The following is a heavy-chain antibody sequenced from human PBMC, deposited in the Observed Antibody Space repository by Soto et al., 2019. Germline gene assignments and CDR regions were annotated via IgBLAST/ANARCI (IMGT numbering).Heavy chain of an antibody. CDR3: AHIRTVNHPGDAEYFQH. CDR2: IYWDDDK. D-gene: IGHD2-21*02. V-gene: IGHV2-5*02. Sequence: QITLKESGPTLVKPTQTLTLTCTFSGFSLSTSGVGVGWIRQPPGKALEWLALIYWDDDKRYSPSLKSRLTITKDTSKNQVVLTMTNMDPVDTATYYCAHIRTVNHPGDAEYFQHWGQGTLVPDSS. CDR1: GFSLSTSGVG. J-gene: IGHJ1*01.